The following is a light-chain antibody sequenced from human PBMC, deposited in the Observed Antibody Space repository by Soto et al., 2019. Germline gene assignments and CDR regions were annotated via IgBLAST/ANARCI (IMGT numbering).Light chain of an antibody. CDR3: LQRGNWPLT. Sequence: EIVLTQSPATLSLSPGERATLSCRASQSVSSYLAWYQQKPGQAPRLLIYDASNRATGIPARFSGSRSGTDFPLCISSLEPEDFAVYYCLQRGNWPLTLGGGTKVEIK. CDR2: DAS. J-gene: IGKJ4*01. CDR1: QSVSSY. V-gene: IGKV3-11*01.